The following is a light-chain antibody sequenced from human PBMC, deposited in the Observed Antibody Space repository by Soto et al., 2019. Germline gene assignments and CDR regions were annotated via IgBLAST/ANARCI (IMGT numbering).Light chain of an antibody. CDR3: QHYNSYSEA. V-gene: IGKV1-5*03. Sequence: DIQMTQSPSSLSASVEDRVIITCRASQSISNHLNWYQQKPGKAPKLRIYKASTLKSGVPSRFSGSGSGTEFTLTISSLQPDDFATYYCQHYNSYSEAFGQGTKVDIK. CDR1: QSISNH. CDR2: KAS. J-gene: IGKJ1*01.